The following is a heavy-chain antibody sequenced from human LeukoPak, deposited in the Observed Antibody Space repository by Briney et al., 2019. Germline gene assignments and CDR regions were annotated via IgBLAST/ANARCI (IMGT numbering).Heavy chain of an antibody. CDR1: GGSFSGYY. D-gene: IGHD2-21*02. Sequence: SETLSLTCAVYGGSFSGYYWSWIRRSPGKGLEWIGEINHSGSTNYNPSLMSRVTISVDTSKNQFSLKLSSVTAADTAVYYCARGGVVVTARPLFFWGQGTLVTVSS. J-gene: IGHJ4*02. V-gene: IGHV4-34*01. CDR2: INHSGST. CDR3: ARGGVVVTARPLFF.